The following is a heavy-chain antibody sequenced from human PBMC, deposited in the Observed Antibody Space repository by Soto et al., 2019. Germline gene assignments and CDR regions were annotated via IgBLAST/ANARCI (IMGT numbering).Heavy chain of an antibody. CDR3: ARLGYCSSATCKYYFYYYGMDV. J-gene: IGHJ6*02. D-gene: IGHD2-2*01. V-gene: IGHV3-48*02. Sequence: GGSLRLSGEASGFSFSSYSMNWVRQARGKGLEWVSFISGRGTTTFYADSVKARFTVSRDNAKNSLYLEVNSLRDEDTAVYYCARLGYCSSATCKYYFYYYGMDVWGQGTTVTVSS. CDR2: ISGRGTTT. CDR1: GFSFSSYS.